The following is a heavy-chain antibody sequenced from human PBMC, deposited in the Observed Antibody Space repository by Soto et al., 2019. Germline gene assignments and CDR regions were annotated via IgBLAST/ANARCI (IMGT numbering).Heavy chain of an antibody. V-gene: IGHV1-2*04. D-gene: IGHD3-9*01. J-gene: IGHJ4*02. CDR2: INPNSGGT. CDR1: GYTFTGYY. CDR3: ARDIGYSDILTGYYPNYYFDY. Sequence: ASVKVSCKASGYTFTGYYMHWVRQAPGQGLEWMGWINPNSGGTNYAQKFQGWVTMTRDTSISTAYMELSRLRSDDTAVYYCARDIGYSDILTGYYPNYYFDYWGQGTLVTVSS.